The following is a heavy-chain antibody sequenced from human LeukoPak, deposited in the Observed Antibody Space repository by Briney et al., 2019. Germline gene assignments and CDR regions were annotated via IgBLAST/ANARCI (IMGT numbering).Heavy chain of an antibody. J-gene: IGHJ3*01. D-gene: IGHD5-24*01. Sequence: GGSLRLSCAASGFTFGGSAMSWVRQAPGKGLEWVSLSGGNTYYADSVKGRFAISRDNSKDTLYLQMNSLRAEDTAIYYCARDIQLSTWGLGTMVTVSS. CDR1: GFTFGGSA. CDR3: ARDIQLST. V-gene: IGHV3-23*01. CDR2: SGGNT.